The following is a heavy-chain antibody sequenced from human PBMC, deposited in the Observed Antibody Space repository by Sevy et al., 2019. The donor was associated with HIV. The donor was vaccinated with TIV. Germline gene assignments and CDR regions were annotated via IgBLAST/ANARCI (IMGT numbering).Heavy chain of an antibody. D-gene: IGHD3-9*01. J-gene: IGHJ6*03. Sequence: GGCLRLSCAASGFTVSSNYMSWVRQAPGKGLEWVSVIYSGGSTYYADSVKGRFTISRDNSKNTLYLQMNSLRAEDTAVYYCARDRTDILTGYYYYYYYMDVWGKGTTVTVSS. CDR2: IYSGGST. V-gene: IGHV3-53*01. CDR1: GFTVSSNY. CDR3: ARDRTDILTGYYYYYYYMDV.